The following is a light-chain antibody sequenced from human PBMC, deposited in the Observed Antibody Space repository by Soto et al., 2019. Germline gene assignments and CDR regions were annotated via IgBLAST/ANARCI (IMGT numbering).Light chain of an antibody. Sequence: QSALTQPASVSGSPGQSITISCTGTSSDVGNYNYVSWYRQYPGKAPKLMIYAVSRRPLGVSNRFSGSKSGNTASLTISGLEAEDEADYYCTSYTPSSTYVFGTGTKLTVL. V-gene: IGLV2-14*03. J-gene: IGLJ1*01. CDR3: TSYTPSSTYV. CDR2: AVS. CDR1: SSDVGNYNY.